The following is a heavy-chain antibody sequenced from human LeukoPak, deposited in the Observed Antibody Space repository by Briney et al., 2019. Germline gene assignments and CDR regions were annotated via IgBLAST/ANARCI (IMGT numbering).Heavy chain of an antibody. Sequence: SETLSLTCTVSGGSISSYYWSWIRQPPGKGLEWIGYIYYSVSTNYNPSLKSRVTISVDTSKNQFSLKLSSVTAADTAVYYCARAKQDFWSGYSRYYYYYMDVWGKGTTVTVSS. CDR1: GGSISSYY. J-gene: IGHJ6*03. D-gene: IGHD3-3*01. CDR2: IYYSVST. CDR3: ARAKQDFWSGYSRYYYYYMDV. V-gene: IGHV4-59*01.